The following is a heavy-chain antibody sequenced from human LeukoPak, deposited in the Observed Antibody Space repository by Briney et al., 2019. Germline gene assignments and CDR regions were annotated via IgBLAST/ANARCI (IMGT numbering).Heavy chain of an antibody. Sequence: GGSLRLSCAVSGFIFSSYGMNWVRQAPGRGGEGVSYISSSSPTIYYADSVKGRFTISRDNAKSSVYLEMNSLRAEDTAVYYCARIHGGYPFDFWGQGTLVTVSS. J-gene: IGHJ4*02. CDR3: ARIHGGYPFDF. V-gene: IGHV3-48*01. D-gene: IGHD2-15*01. CDR2: ISSSSPTI. CDR1: GFIFSSYG.